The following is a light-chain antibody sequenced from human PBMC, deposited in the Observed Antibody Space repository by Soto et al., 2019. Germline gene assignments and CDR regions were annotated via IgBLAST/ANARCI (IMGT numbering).Light chain of an antibody. CDR1: SFNIGNNY. CDR2: ENN. Sequence: QSVLTQPPSVSAAPGQKVTISCSGSSFNIGNNYVSWYQQLPGTAPKLLIYENNLRPSGIPDRFSGSKSGTSATLGITGLQTGDEADYYCGTWDSGLSAGVFGGGTKVTVL. V-gene: IGLV1-51*02. J-gene: IGLJ3*02. CDR3: GTWDSGLSAGV.